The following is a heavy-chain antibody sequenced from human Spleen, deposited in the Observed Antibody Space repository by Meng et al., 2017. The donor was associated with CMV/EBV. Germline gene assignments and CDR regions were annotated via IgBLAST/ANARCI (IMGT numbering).Heavy chain of an antibody. CDR1: GFTFSSYS. D-gene: IGHD4-11*01. J-gene: IGHJ4*02. Sequence: GESLKISCAASGFTFSSYSMNWVRQAPGKGLEWVSSISSSSSYIYYADSVKGRFTISRDNSKNTLFLQMNNLRAEDTAVYYCARDDYSNYGDLTGYWGQGTLVTVSS. CDR3: ARDDYSNYGDLTGY. CDR2: ISSSSSYI. V-gene: IGHV3-21*01.